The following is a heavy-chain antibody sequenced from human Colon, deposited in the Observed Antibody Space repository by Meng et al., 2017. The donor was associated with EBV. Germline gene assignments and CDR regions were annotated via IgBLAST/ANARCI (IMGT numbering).Heavy chain of an antibody. D-gene: IGHD2-2*03. CDR2: FYYIGSA. CDR3: ARDPSLDPTPFDY. J-gene: IGHJ4*02. CDR1: GDSVNRGSYY. Sequence: VLIQESAPGLVKPSETLSPTCTSSGDSVNRGSYYWSWIRQPPVKGLEWIGSFYYIGSANYNPSLKSRVTILIDTSRNQFSLNLRSVTAADTAVYYCARDPSLDPTPFDYWGQGILVTVSS. V-gene: IGHV4-61*01.